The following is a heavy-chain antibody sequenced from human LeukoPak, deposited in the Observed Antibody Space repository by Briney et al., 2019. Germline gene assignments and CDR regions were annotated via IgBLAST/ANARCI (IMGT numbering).Heavy chain of an antibody. CDR1: GGSFSGYY. V-gene: IGHV4-34*01. J-gene: IGHJ4*02. CDR2: INHSGST. CDR3: ARGRMATLFDY. Sequence: SSETLSLTSAVYGGSFSGYYWSWIRQPPGKGLEWIGEINHSGSTNNNPSLKGRVTISVDTSKNQFSLKLSSVTAADTAVYYCARGRMATLFDYWGEGTLVSVSP. D-gene: IGHD5-24*01.